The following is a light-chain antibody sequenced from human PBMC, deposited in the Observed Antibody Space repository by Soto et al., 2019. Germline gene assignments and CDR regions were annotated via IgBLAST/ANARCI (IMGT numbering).Light chain of an antibody. CDR3: QSYDSSLSGYV. Sequence: QSVLTQPPSVSEAPGQSVTISCTGSSSNIGAGYEAHWYQQVPGTAPTLLIYENNNRPSGVPYRFSGSKSGTSAALAITGLQAEDEAEYYCQSYDSSLSGYVFGTGTKVTVL. V-gene: IGLV1-40*01. CDR1: SSNIGAGYE. J-gene: IGLJ1*01. CDR2: ENN.